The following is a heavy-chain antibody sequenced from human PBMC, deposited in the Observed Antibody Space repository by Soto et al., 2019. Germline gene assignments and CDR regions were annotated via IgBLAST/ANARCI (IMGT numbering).Heavy chain of an antibody. Sequence: SETLSLTCAVYGGSFSGYYWSWIRQPPGKGLEWIGEINHSGSTNYNPSLKSRVTISVDTSKNQFSLKLSSVTAADTAVYYCARGRWNYKYWGQGTLVTVSS. J-gene: IGHJ4*02. CDR3: ARGRWNYKY. CDR2: INHSGST. V-gene: IGHV4-34*01. CDR1: GGSFSGYY. D-gene: IGHD1-7*01.